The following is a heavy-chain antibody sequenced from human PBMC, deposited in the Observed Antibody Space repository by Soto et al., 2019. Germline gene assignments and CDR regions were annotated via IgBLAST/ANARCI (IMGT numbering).Heavy chain of an antibody. Sequence: PGGSLRLSFTASGFTFSSYSITWVRQAPGKGLEWVSSISTSSSFYADSVKGRFTISRDNARNSVFLQMSSLRAGDTAVYYCAREVDSSPYYYYPLDVWGLGTTVTVSS. V-gene: IGHV3-21*01. CDR3: AREVDSSPYYYYPLDV. J-gene: IGHJ6*02. CDR2: ISTSSS. CDR1: GFTFSSYS. D-gene: IGHD5-12*01.